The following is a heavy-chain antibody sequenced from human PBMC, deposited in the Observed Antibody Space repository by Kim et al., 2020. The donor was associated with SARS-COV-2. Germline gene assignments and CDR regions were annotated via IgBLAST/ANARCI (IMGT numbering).Heavy chain of an antibody. V-gene: IGHV3-7*01. CDR3: AREEIVVPCFDY. D-gene: IGHD2-15*01. CDR2: K. J-gene: IGHJ4*02. Sequence: KRYVDSGKGRVSLSRDNAKCTLYLQMKSLRAEETAVYYCAREEIVVPCFDYWGQGTLVTVSS.